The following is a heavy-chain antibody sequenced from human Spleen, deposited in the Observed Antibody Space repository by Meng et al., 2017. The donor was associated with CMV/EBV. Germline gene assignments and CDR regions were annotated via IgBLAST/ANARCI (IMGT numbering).Heavy chain of an antibody. CDR2: IYHSGST. CDR3: ARERSSDAFDI. J-gene: IGHJ3*02. Sequence: GSLRLSCSVSGGSIRSYYWSWIRQPPGKGLEWIGYIYHSGSTDYNPSLKSRVTISIDTSKNQFSLKVTSVTAADTAVYYCARERSSDAFDIWGQGTMVTVSS. V-gene: IGHV4-59*01. CDR1: GGSIRSYY. D-gene: IGHD1-26*01.